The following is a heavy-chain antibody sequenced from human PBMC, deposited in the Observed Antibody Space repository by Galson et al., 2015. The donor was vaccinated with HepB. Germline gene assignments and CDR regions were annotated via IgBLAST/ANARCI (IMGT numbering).Heavy chain of an antibody. J-gene: IGHJ3*02. CDR3: AHRPHDYGGNGDSEEAFDI. Sequence: PALVKPTQTLTLTCTFSGFSLSTSGVGVGWIRQPPGKALEWLALIYWDDDKRYSPSLKSRLTITKDTSKNQVVLTMTNMDPVDTATYYCAHRPHDYGGNGDSEEAFDIWGQGTMVTVSS. CDR2: IYWDDDK. CDR1: GFSLSTSGVG. D-gene: IGHD4-23*01. V-gene: IGHV2-5*02.